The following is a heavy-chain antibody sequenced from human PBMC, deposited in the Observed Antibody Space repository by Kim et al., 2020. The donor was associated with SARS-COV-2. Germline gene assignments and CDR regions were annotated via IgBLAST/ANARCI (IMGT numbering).Heavy chain of an antibody. V-gene: IGHV3-9*01. CDR3: AKEGSSWSLFDY. Sequence: GYADSVKGRFTISRDNAKNSLYLQMHSLRAEDTAFYVCAKEGSSWSLFDYWGQGTLVTVSS. J-gene: IGHJ4*02. D-gene: IGHD6-13*01.